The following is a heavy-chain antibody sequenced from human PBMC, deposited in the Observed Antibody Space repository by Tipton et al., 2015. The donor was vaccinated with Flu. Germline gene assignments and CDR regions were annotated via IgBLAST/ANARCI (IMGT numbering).Heavy chain of an antibody. J-gene: IGHJ6*02. Sequence: TLSLTCTVSGASVNIENSYWVWIRKSLGRGLEWIGRMYTSGSTNDNPSLKSRVTMSLDTSKNQFSLKLTSVTAADTAVYYCAREMYGSGSWGGYYYYGMDVWGQGTAVTVSS. V-gene: IGHV4-61*02. CDR2: MYTSGST. CDR3: AREMYGSGSWGGYYYYGMDV. CDR1: GASVNIENSY. D-gene: IGHD3-10*01.